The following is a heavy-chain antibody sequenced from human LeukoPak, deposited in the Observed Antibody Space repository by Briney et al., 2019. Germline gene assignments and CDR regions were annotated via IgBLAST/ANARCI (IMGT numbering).Heavy chain of an antibody. CDR2: IYYSGST. CDR3: AREIMVRGNQNWFDP. V-gene: IGHV4-59*01. CDR1: GFTFGDYA. J-gene: IGHJ5*02. D-gene: IGHD3-10*01. Sequence: PGGSLRLSCTASGFTFGDYAMSWIRQPPGKGLEWIGYIYYSGSTNYNPSLKSRVTISVDTSKNQFSLKLSSVTAADTAVYYCAREIMVRGNQNWFDPWGQGTLVTVSS.